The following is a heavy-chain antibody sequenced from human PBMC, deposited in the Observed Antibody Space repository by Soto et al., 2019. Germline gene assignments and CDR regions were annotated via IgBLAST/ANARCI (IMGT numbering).Heavy chain of an antibody. J-gene: IGHJ4*02. Sequence: LRLSCAASGFTFSSYAMSWVRQAPGKGLEWVSAISGSGGSTYYADSVKGRFTISRDNSKNTLYLQMNSLRAEDTAVYYCAKDYDFWSGYSPKDYWGQGTLVTVSS. V-gene: IGHV3-23*01. CDR2: ISGSGGST. CDR1: GFTFSSYA. D-gene: IGHD3-3*01. CDR3: AKDYDFWSGYSPKDY.